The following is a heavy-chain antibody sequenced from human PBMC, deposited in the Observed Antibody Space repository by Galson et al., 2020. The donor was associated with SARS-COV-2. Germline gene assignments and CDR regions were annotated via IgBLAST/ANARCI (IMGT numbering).Heavy chain of an antibody. J-gene: IGHJ3*02. D-gene: IGHD2-15*01. CDR1: RRSISSYY. V-gene: IGHV4-59*08. CDR3: ARKGRGYCSGGSCYSAFDI. CDR2: IHYSARS. Sequence: SPTLQLTCTVTRRSISSYYWKWIRPPPGKGLEWIGYIHYSARSNYNPSLKSRVTIAEDTSKNKFSLKLSTVTAADTAVYYCARKGRGYCSGGSCYSAFDIWGQGTMVTVS.